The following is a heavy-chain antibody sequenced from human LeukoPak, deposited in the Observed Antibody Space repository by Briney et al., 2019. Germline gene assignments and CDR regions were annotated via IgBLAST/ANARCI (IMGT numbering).Heavy chain of an antibody. D-gene: IGHD1-26*01. J-gene: IGHJ4*02. Sequence: PSETLSLTCTVSGGSINNSYWTWIRQPPGKGLEWIGHIYYSGSTNYSPSLKSRVTISVDTSKNQFSLKLSSVTAADTAVYYCARALGVGSLCSFDYWGQGTLVTVSS. CDR2: IYYSGST. CDR3: ARALGVGSLCSFDY. CDR1: GGSINNSY. V-gene: IGHV4-59*01.